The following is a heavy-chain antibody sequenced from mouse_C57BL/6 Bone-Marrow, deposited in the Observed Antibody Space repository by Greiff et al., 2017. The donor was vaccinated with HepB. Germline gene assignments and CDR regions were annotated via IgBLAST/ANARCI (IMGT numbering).Heavy chain of an antibody. V-gene: IGHV1-18*01. D-gene: IGHD1-1*01. CDR1: GYTFPDYN. Sequence: EVQLQQSGPELVKPGASVKIPCKAPGYTFPDYNMDWVKQSHGKSLEWIGDINPNNGGTIYNQKFKGKATLTVDKSSSTAYMELRSLTSEDTAVYYCARRDYGSSYVGFAYWGQGTLVTVSA. CDR3: ARRDYGSSYVGFAY. J-gene: IGHJ3*01. CDR2: INPNNGGT.